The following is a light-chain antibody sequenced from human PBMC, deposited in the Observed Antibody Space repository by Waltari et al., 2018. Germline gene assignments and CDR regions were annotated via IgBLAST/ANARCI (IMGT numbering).Light chain of an antibody. CDR3: CSYAGMSL. Sequence: QSALTQPRSVSGSLGESVTISCTGFSSDVGGYKYVSWYQHHPGQAPKLILYDVVKRPFGVPDRFSGSKSGDTASLTISGLQVDDESLYYCCSYAGMSLFGGGTELTVL. CDR1: SSDVGGYKY. J-gene: IGLJ2*01. V-gene: IGLV2-11*01. CDR2: DVV.